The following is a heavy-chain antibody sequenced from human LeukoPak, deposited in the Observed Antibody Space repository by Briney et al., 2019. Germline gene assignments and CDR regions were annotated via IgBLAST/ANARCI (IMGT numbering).Heavy chain of an antibody. Sequence: TPGGSLRLSCAASGFPFSSFSMNWVRQAPGKGLEWVSCISSSSTYIYYADSVKGRFTISRGNAKNSLSLQMNSLRAEDTAVYYCARDSGSNGLYYYMGVWGKGTTVTVSS. CDR1: GFPFSSFS. V-gene: IGHV3-21*01. CDR2: ISSSSTYI. J-gene: IGHJ6*03. D-gene: IGHD1-1*01. CDR3: ARDSGSNGLYYYMGV.